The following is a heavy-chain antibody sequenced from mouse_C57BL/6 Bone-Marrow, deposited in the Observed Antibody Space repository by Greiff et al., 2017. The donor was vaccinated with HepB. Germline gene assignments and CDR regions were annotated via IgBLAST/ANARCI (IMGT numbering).Heavy chain of an antibody. CDR3: ASGLGLRAMDY. D-gene: IGHD4-1*01. CDR2: IHPNSGST. CDR1: GYTFTSYW. J-gene: IGHJ4*01. V-gene: IGHV1-64*01. Sequence: VQLQQSGAELVKPGASVKLSCKASGYTFTSYWMHWVKQRPGQGLEWIGMIHPNSGSTNYNEKFKSKATLTVDKSSSTAYMQLSSLTSEDSAVYYCASGLGLRAMDYWGQGTSVTVSS.